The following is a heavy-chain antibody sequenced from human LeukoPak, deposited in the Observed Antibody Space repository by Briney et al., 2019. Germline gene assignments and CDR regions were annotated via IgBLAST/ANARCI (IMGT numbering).Heavy chain of an antibody. CDR2: IIPIFGTA. D-gene: IGHD3-22*01. Sequence: SVKVSCKASGGTFSSYAISWVRQAPGQGLEWMGGIIPIFGTANYAQKFQGRVTITADESTSTAYMELSSLRSEDTAVYYCARGSPLFYDSSGYYPVLFDYWGQGTLVTVSS. CDR3: ARGSPLFYDSSGYYPVLFDY. J-gene: IGHJ4*02. V-gene: IGHV1-69*13. CDR1: GGTFSSYA.